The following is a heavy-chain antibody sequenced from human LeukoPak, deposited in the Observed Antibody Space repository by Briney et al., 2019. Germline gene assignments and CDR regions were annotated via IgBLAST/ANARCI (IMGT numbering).Heavy chain of an antibody. Sequence: GGSLRLSCAASGFTFSSYAMSWVRQAPGKGLEWVSATSTSGGSAYYADSVKGRFTISRDNSKNTLYLQMDSLRADDTAVYYCARYSGSYYYPPAWDLWGQGTLVTVSS. V-gene: IGHV3-23*01. J-gene: IGHJ4*02. CDR3: ARYSGSYYYPPAWDL. CDR2: TSTSGGSA. CDR1: GFTFSSYA. D-gene: IGHD1-26*01.